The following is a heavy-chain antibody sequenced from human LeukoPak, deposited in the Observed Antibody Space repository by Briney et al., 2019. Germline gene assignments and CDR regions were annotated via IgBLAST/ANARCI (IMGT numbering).Heavy chain of an antibody. CDR3: ARVNSSWPSYYYYYMDV. CDR2: IYTSGGT. CDR1: GGSISSYY. V-gene: IGHV4-4*07. D-gene: IGHD6-13*01. Sequence: SETLSLTCTVSGGSISSYYWSWIRQPAGKGLEWIGRIYTSGGTNYNPSLKSRVTMSVDTSKNQFSLKLSSVTAADTAVYYCARVNSSWPSYYYYYMDVWGKGTTVTVSS. J-gene: IGHJ6*03.